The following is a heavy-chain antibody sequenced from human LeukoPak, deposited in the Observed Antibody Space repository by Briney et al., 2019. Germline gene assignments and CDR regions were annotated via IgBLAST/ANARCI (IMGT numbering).Heavy chain of an antibody. V-gene: IGHV3-7*01. Sequence: PGGSLRLSCVASGFTFSSYWMSWVRQAPGKGLEWVANIKQDGSEKYYVDSVKGRFTISRDNTKNSLYLQMSSLRAEDTAVFYCARDPGDYFGGYWSQGTLVTVSS. CDR2: IKQDGSEK. CDR1: GFTFSSYW. D-gene: IGHD4-17*01. CDR3: ARDPGDYFGGY. J-gene: IGHJ4*02.